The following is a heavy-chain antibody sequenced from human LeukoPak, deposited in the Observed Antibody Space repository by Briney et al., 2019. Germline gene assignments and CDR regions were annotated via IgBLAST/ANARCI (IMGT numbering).Heavy chain of an antibody. V-gene: IGHV4-61*02. CDR3: ARDPFRIDAFDI. CDR1: GGSISSGSYY. Sequence: SETLSLTCTVSGGSISSGSYYWSWIRQPAGKGLEWIGRIYTSGSTNYNPSLKSRVTISVDTSKNQFSLKLSSVTAADTAVYYCARDPFRIDAFDIWGQGTMVTVSS. J-gene: IGHJ3*02. CDR2: IYTSGST. D-gene: IGHD2-15*01.